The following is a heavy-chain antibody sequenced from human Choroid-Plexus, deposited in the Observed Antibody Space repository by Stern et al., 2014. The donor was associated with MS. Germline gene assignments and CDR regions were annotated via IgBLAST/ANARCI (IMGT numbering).Heavy chain of an antibody. CDR3: AKDRQYLTYFFDH. V-gene: IGHV3-30*18. CDR1: GFTLGSCA. J-gene: IGHJ5*02. D-gene: IGHD2/OR15-2a*01. Sequence: VQLVQYGGGVVQPGRPLRLSCVASGFTLGSCAIHWVRQAPGKGLEWVAGVSYDGSNKYYADSVKGRFTIARDNSQNTLYMQMSSLRPEDTAVYYCAKDRQYLTYFFDHWGQGSLVTVSS. CDR2: VSYDGSNK.